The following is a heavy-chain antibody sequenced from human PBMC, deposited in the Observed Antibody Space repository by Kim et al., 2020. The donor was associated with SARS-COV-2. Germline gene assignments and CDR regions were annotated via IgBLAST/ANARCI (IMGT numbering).Heavy chain of an antibody. Sequence: SETLSLTCTVSGGSISSYYLSWIRQPPGKGLEWVGYIYYSGSTNYNPSLKSRVTISIDTSRTQFSLKLTSVTAADTAVYYCSRGRDNSGWYFDLWGRGT. D-gene: IGHD1-1*01. J-gene: IGHJ2*01. CDR1: GGSISSYY. CDR3: SRGRDNSGWYFDL. V-gene: IGHV4-59*01. CDR2: IYYSGST.